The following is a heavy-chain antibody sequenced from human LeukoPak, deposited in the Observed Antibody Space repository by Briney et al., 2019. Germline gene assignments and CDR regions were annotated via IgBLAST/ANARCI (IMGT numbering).Heavy chain of an antibody. J-gene: IGHJ4*02. CDR3: ARLPVEERKPRSQSYFDY. V-gene: IGHV4-39*01. CDR2: IYYSGST. D-gene: IGHD6-25*01. CDR1: GGSISSSSYY. Sequence: PSETLSLTCTVSGGSISSSSYYWGWIRQPPGKGLEWIGSIYYSGSTYYNPSLKSRVTISVDTSKNQFSLKLSSVTAADTAVYYCARLPVEERKPRSQSYFDYWGQGTLVTVSS.